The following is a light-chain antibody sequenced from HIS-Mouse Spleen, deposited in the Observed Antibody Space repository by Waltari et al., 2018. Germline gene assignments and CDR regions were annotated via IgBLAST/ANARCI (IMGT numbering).Light chain of an antibody. J-gene: IGLJ3*02. CDR1: SSDVGSYNR. V-gene: IGLV2-18*02. Sequence: QSALTQPPSVSGSPGQSVTISCTGTSSDVGSYNRVSWYQQPPGTAPKLMIYEVSNRPSGVPDRFSGSTSGNTASLTISGLQAEDEADYYCSSYTSSSTLGVFGGGTKLTVL. CDR2: EVS. CDR3: SSYTSSSTLGV.